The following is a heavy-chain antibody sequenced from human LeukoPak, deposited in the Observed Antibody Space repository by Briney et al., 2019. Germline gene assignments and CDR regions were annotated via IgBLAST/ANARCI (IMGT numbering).Heavy chain of an antibody. CDR3: ARDYVAAAGITGFDP. J-gene: IGHJ5*02. CDR2: IYHSGST. V-gene: IGHV4-38-2*02. D-gene: IGHD6-13*01. Sequence: SETLSLTCSVSGDSLSSGAYSWNWIRQPPGKGLEWIGSIYHSGSTYYNPSLKSRVTISVDTSKNQFSLKLSSVTAADTAVYYCARDYVAAAGITGFDPWGQGTLVTVSS. CDR1: GDSLSSGAYS.